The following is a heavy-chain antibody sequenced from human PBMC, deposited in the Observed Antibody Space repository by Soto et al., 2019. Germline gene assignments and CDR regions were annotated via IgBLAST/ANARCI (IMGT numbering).Heavy chain of an antibody. CDR1: GLTFNIYA. J-gene: IGHJ4*02. Sequence: EVQLLESGGGLVQPGGSLGLSCAVSGLTFNIYAMSWVRQAPGKGPEWVSAITDNGGSTYYADSVKGRFSISRDNSKNTLYLEMNSLIAEDTALYYCAMIKIVDNYWGQGTQVTVSS. CDR2: ITDNGGST. CDR3: AMIKIVDNY. V-gene: IGHV3-23*01. D-gene: IGHD3-16*01.